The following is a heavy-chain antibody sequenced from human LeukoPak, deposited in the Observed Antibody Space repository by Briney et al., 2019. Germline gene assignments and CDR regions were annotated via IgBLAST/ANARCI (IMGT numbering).Heavy chain of an antibody. CDR2: IRSKANSYAT. J-gene: IGHJ3*02. D-gene: IGHD2-2*01. V-gene: IGHV3-73*01. Sequence: GGSLRLSCAASGFTFSSYAMHWVRQASGKGLEWVGRIRSKANSYATAYAASVKGRFTISRDDSKNTAYLQMNSLKTEDTAVYYCTRVPAARLAAFDIWGQGTMVTVSS. CDR3: TRVPAARLAAFDI. CDR1: GFTFSSYA.